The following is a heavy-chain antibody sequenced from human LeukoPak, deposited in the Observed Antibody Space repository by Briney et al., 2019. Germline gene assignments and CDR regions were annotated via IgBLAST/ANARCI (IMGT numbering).Heavy chain of an antibody. CDR1: GFRFSSYS. D-gene: IGHD3-22*01. V-gene: IGHV3-21*06. CDR2: ISSSSRYI. CDR3: ARTRRADYYDSSNY. Sequence: GSLRLSCAASGFRFSSYSMNWVRQVPGQGLEWVSCISSSSRYIYYADSVKGRFTISRDDAKNSLYLQMNSLRAEDTAVYYCARTRRADYYDSSNYWGQGTLVTVSS. J-gene: IGHJ4*02.